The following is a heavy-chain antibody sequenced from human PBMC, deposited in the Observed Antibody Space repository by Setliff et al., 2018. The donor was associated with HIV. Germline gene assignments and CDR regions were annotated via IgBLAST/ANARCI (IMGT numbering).Heavy chain of an antibody. D-gene: IGHD3-3*01. Sequence: SETLSLTCAVSGYSVSSGYYWGWIRQPPGKGLEWIASIYYSGSTYYAPSLKSRVTISVDTSKNQFSLKLSSVTAADTAVYWCARHISPDMDNFWSGYRGYFDYWGQGTLVTVSS. CDR2: IYYSGST. J-gene: IGHJ4*02. CDR1: GYSVSSGYY. CDR3: ARHISPDMDNFWSGYRGYFDY. V-gene: IGHV4-38-2*01.